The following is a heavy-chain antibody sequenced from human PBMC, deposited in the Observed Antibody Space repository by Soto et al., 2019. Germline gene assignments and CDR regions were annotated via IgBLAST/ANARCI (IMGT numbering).Heavy chain of an antibody. CDR2: ISASGGST. CDR3: ARDDHTYGVY. D-gene: IGHD2-21*01. Sequence: LRLSCAASGXTFSSSATSWVRQAPGKGLEWVSSISASGGSTYYADSVKGRFTISRDNSKNTLYLQMNSLRAEDTAVYHCARDDHTYGVYWGQGTPVTVSS. V-gene: IGHV3-23*01. J-gene: IGHJ4*02. CDR1: GXTFSSSA.